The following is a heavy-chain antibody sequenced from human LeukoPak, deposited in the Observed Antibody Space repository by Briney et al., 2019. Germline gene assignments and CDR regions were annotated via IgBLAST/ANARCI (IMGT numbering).Heavy chain of an antibody. D-gene: IGHD3-22*01. CDR2: ISYVGSKK. CDR3: ARGRYYYDSSGYQPPFFDY. Sequence: GGSLRLSRAASGFTLCSYATYSVCQAPHKGRGWVAGISYVGSKKYYADSVKGRFTISRDNSKDTLYLQLNSLKAEATAVYYWARGRYYYDSSGYQPPFFDYWGQGTLVTVSS. V-gene: IGHV3-30-3*01. J-gene: IGHJ4*02. CDR1: GFTLCSYA.